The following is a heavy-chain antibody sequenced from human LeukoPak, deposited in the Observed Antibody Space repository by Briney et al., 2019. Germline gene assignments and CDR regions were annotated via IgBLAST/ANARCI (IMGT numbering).Heavy chain of an antibody. D-gene: IGHD3-3*01. V-gene: IGHV4-39*07. CDR2: IYYSGST. J-gene: IGHJ6*03. Sequence: SETLSLTCTVSGGSISSSSYYWGWIRQPPGKGLEWIGSIYYSGSTYYNPSLKSRVTISVDTSKNQFSLKLSSVTAADTAVYYCARVSYYDFWSAPNYYYYMDVWGKGTTVTVSS. CDR3: ARVSYYDFWSAPNYYYYMDV. CDR1: GGSISSSSYY.